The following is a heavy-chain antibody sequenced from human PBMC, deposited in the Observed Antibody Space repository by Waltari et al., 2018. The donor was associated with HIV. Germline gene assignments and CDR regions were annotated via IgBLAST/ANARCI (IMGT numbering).Heavy chain of an antibody. CDR3: SRQHDSSGYYTRGLFYFDY. CDR1: GFTFGDFA. Sequence: EVQLVESGGTLVQPGRSLRLSCSTSGFTFGDFAIIWVRQAPGKGREWVGLIRTKTYGGTTEYAASVKGRCSISRDDSKSIAYLQMNSLKTEDTAVYFCSRQHDSSGYYTRGLFYFDYWGLGNLVTVSS. D-gene: IGHD3-22*01. CDR2: IRTKTYGGTT. J-gene: IGHJ4*02. V-gene: IGHV3-49*04.